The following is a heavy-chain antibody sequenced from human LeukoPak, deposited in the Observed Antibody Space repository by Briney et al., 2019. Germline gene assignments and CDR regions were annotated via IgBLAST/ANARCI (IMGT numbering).Heavy chain of an antibody. D-gene: IGHD6-6*01. Sequence: GGSLRLSCAASGFTFSSYAMHWVRQAPGKGLEWVAIISYDGSNKYYADSVKGRFTISRDNSKSTLYLQMNSLRAEDTAVYYCAKGAPSSSSIFDFWGPGTLVTVSS. J-gene: IGHJ4*02. V-gene: IGHV3-30-3*01. CDR1: GFTFSSYA. CDR2: ISYDGSNK. CDR3: AKGAPSSSSIFDF.